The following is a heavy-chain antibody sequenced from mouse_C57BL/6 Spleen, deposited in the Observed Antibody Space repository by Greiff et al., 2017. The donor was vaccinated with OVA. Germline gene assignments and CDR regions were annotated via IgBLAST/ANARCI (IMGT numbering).Heavy chain of an antibody. V-gene: IGHV5-9*01. D-gene: IGHD1-1*01. J-gene: IGHJ1*03. CDR3: ARRGVVGYFDV. CDR1: GFTFSSYT. CDR2: ISGGGGNT. Sequence: EVMLVESGGGLVKPGGSLKLSCAASGFTFSSYTMSWVRQTPEKRLEWVATISGGGGNTYYPDSVKGRFTISRDNAKNTLYLQMSSLRSEDTALYYCARRGVVGYFDVWGTGTTVTVSS.